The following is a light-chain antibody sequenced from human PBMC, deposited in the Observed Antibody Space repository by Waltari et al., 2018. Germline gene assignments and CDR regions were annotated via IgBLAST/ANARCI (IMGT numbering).Light chain of an antibody. J-gene: IGKJ2*01. Sequence: DVVMTQSPLSLAVTLGQPASISCWSSQSLVQMDGSRFLNWFHQKPGQSPRRLTYKVSNRESGVPDRFSGSGSGTDFTLKISRVEAEDVGIYYCLQSSQWPYAFGQGTKLEIK. CDR2: KVS. V-gene: IGKV2-30*02. CDR1: QSLVQMDGSRF. CDR3: LQSSQWPYA.